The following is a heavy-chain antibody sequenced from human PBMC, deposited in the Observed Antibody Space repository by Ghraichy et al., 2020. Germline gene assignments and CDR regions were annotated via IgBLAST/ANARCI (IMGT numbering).Heavy chain of an antibody. D-gene: IGHD2-2*02. CDR2: IYPGDSDT. V-gene: IGHV5-51*01. Sequence: GESLNISCKGSGYSFTSYWIGWVRQMPGKGLEWMGIIYPGDSDTRYSPSFQGQVTISADKSISTAYLQWSSLKASDTAMYYCARRVYCSSTSCYTGWFDPWGQGTLVTVSS. CDR3: ARRVYCSSTSCYTGWFDP. J-gene: IGHJ5*02. CDR1: GYSFTSYW.